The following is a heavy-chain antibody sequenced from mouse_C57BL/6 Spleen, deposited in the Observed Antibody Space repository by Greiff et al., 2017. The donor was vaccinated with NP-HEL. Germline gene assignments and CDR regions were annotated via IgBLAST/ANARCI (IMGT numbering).Heavy chain of an antibody. CDR1: GYTFTSYG. J-gene: IGHJ1*03. CDR3: ARPLDV. Sequence: QVQLKESGAELARPGASVKLSCKASGYTFTSYGISWVKQRTGQGLEWIGEIYPRSGNTYYNEKFKGKATLTADKSSSTAYMELRSLTSEDSAVYFCARPLDVWGTGTTVTVSS. V-gene: IGHV1-81*01. CDR2: IYPRSGNT.